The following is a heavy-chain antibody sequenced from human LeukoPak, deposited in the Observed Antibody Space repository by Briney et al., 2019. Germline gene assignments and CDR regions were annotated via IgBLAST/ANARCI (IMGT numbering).Heavy chain of an antibody. CDR1: GFSFSNAW. CDR3: TTYMARERTFYGMDV. CDR2: IKTNAAGGTV. V-gene: IGHV3-15*01. D-gene: IGHD3-10*01. Sequence: RGSLRLSCAASGFSFSNAWMSWVRQAPGKGLEWIGRIKTNAAGGTVEYAAPIKGRFTISRDDLDNMLYLQMNSLRTEDTGVYYCTTYMARERTFYGMDVWGQGATVTVSS. J-gene: IGHJ6*02.